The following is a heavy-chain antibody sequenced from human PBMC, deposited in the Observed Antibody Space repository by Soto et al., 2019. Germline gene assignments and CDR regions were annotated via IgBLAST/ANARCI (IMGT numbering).Heavy chain of an antibody. D-gene: IGHD3-10*01. CDR2: ISYDGSNK. Sequence: QVQLVESGGGVVQPGRSLRLSCAASGFTFSSYGMHWVRQAPGKGLEWVAVISYDGSNKYYADSVKGRFTISRDNSKNTRYLQMNSLRAEDTAVYYCAKDLDGSGSYYNDYYYFCGMDVWGQGTTVTVSS. V-gene: IGHV3-30*18. J-gene: IGHJ6*02. CDR3: AKDLDGSGSYYNDYYYFCGMDV. CDR1: GFTFSSYG.